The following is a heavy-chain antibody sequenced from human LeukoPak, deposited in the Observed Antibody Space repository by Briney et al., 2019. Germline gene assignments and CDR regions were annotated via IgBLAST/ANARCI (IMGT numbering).Heavy chain of an antibody. CDR2: IGIAGDT. CDR3: ARTYYDSSGYSVGFDY. J-gene: IGHJ4*02. V-gene: IGHV3-13*04. CDR1: GFTFTSYD. Sequence: GGSLRLSCAASGFTFTSYDMHWVRQVTGKGLEWVSAIGIAGDTYYPGSVRGRFTISRENAKNSLYLQMNSLRAEDTAVYYCARTYYDSSGYSVGFDYWGQGTLVTVSS. D-gene: IGHD3-22*01.